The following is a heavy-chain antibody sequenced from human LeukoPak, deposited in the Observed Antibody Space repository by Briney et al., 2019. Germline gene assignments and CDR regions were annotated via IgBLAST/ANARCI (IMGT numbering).Heavy chain of an antibody. CDR1: GYTFTSYD. J-gene: IGHJ4*02. CDR2: INPNSGGT. D-gene: IGHD1-26*01. Sequence: ASVKVSCKASGYTFTSYDINWVRQATGQGLEWMGWINPNSGGTNYAQKFQGRVTMTRDTSISTAYMELSRLRSDDTAVYYCARGGSLGGTYYFDYWGQGTLVTVSS. CDR3: ARGGSLGGTYYFDY. V-gene: IGHV1-2*02.